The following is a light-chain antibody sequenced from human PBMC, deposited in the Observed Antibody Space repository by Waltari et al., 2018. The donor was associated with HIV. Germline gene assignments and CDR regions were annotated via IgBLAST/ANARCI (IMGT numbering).Light chain of an antibody. V-gene: IGKV1-8*01. CDR1: QGISSY. CDR2: SAS. CDR3: QQYYSYPWT. J-gene: IGKJ1*01. Sequence: AIRMTQSPSSFSASTGDRVTITCRASQGISSYLAWYQQKPGKAPKLLIYSASTVQSGVPSRVSGSGSGTDFTLTISGLQSEDFATYYCQQYYSYPWTFGQGTKVEIK.